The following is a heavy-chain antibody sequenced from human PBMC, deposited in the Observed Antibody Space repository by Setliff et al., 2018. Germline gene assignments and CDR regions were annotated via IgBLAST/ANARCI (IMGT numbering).Heavy chain of an antibody. D-gene: IGHD2-2*01. CDR1: GGSISSYY. Sequence: TSETLSLTCTVSGGSISSYYWSWIRQPPGKGLEWIGYIYTSGSTNYNPSLKSRVTISVDTSKNQFSLRAEDTAVYYCARTYCRDTSCYDYYYYMDVWGKGTTVTVSS. V-gene: IGHV4-4*08. CDR3: ARTYCRDTSCYDYYYYMDV. J-gene: IGHJ6*03. CDR2: IYTSGST.